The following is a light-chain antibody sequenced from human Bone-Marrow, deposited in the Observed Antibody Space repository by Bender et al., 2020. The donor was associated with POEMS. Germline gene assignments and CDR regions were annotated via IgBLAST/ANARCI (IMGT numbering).Light chain of an antibody. V-gene: IGLV3-21*01. J-gene: IGLJ1*01. CDR3: QTWDNNSGV. Sequence: SYVLTQPPSVSVAPGQTARIICGGDTIGRKAVNWYQQKTGQAPVLVIYYDSDRPSGIPERFSGSNSGNTATLTISGTQTVDEADYYCQTWDNNSGVFGPGTNVAVL. CDR2: YDS. CDR1: TIGRKA.